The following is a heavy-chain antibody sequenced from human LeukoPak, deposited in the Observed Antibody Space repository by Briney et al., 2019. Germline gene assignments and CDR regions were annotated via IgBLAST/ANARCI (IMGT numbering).Heavy chain of an antibody. J-gene: IGHJ6*02. CDR1: GYTFTSYY. CDR2: INPSGGST. D-gene: IGHD4-17*01. Sequence: ASVKVSCKASGYTFTSYYMHWVRQAPGQGPEWMGIINPSGGSTSYAQKFQGRVTMTRDTSTSTVYMELSSLRSEDTAVYYCARDRVTVTYYYYYYGMDVWGQGTTVTVSS. V-gene: IGHV1-46*01. CDR3: ARDRVTVTYYYYYYGMDV.